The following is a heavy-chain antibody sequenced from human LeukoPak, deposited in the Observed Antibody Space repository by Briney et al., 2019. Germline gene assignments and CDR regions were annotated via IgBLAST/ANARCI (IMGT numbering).Heavy chain of an antibody. D-gene: IGHD6-13*01. CDR1: GGSFSGYY. J-gene: IGHJ4*02. CDR2: INHSGST. V-gene: IGHV4-34*01. CDR3: ARHSVIAVAGTFFDY. Sequence: SETLSLTCAVYGGSFSGYYWSWIRQPPGKGLEWIGEINHSGSTNYNPSLKSRVTISVDTSKNQFSLKLSSVTAADTAVYYCARHSVIAVAGTFFDYWGQGTLVTVSS.